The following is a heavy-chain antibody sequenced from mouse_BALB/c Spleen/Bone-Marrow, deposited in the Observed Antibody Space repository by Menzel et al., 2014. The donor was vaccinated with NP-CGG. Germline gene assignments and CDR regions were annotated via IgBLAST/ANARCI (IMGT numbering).Heavy chain of an antibody. J-gene: IGHJ2*01. CDR3: ARLGEWGY. CDR1: GFNIKDTY. D-gene: IGHD3-3*01. Sequence: EVMLVESGAEFVKPGASVILSCTVSGFNIKDTYMHWVKVRPEQGLEWIGRIEPANGNTKYDPKFQGKATITADTSSNTAYMHLSSLTSEDTADYYCARLGEWGYWGQGTTLTVSS. V-gene: IGHV14-3*02. CDR2: IEPANGNT.